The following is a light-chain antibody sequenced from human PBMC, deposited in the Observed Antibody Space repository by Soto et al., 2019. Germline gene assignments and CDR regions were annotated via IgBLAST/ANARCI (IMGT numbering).Light chain of an antibody. CDR1: QSVSSSY. J-gene: IGKJ5*01. Sequence: EIVLTQSPGTLSLSPGERATLSCRASQSVSSSYLAWYQQKPGQAPRLLIYGASSRATGIPDRFSGSGSGTDFTLTSSRLEAEDFAVYYCQQYGSSLITFGQGTRLEIK. CDR2: GAS. V-gene: IGKV3-20*01. CDR3: QQYGSSLIT.